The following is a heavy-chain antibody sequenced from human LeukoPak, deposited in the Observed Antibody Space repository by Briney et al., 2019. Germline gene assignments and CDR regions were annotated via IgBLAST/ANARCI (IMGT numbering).Heavy chain of an antibody. Sequence: GESLKLSCKGPGYRFISYWIAWVRQMPGKGLEWMGTIYPGDSDTRYSPSFQGQATISTDKSISTAYLQWSSLTASDTAMYYCARPLVGTGYSSSWYFNYWGQGTLVTVSS. V-gene: IGHV5-51*01. D-gene: IGHD6-13*01. CDR1: GYRFISYW. J-gene: IGHJ4*02. CDR3: ARPLVGTGYSSSWYFNY. CDR2: IYPGDSDT.